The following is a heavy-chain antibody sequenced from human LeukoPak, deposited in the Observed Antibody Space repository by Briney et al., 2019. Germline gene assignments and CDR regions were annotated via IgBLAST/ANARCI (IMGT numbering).Heavy chain of an antibody. V-gene: IGHV3-23*01. CDR3: AKGWDSNGVDY. CDR2: ISGSGDST. J-gene: IGHJ4*02. CDR1: GFSFNNYA. D-gene: IGHD3-22*01. Sequence: PGGSLRLSCAASGFSFNNYAMSWVRQAPGKGLEWVSAISGSGDSTYYADSVEGRFSISRDNSKNTLYLQLNSLRAEDTAVYYCAKGWDSNGVDYWGQGTLVTVSS.